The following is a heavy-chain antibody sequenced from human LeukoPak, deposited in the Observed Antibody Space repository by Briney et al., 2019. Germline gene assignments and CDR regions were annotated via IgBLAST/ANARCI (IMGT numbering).Heavy chain of an antibody. Sequence: GGSLRLSCAASGFTFSSYSMNWVRQAPGKGLEWVSAISGSGGSTYYADSVKGRFTISRDNSKNTLYLQMNSLRAEDTAVYYCAKGDYYDILTSGYWGQGTLVTVSS. D-gene: IGHD3-9*01. V-gene: IGHV3-23*01. CDR3: AKGDYYDILTSGY. CDR1: GFTFSSYS. CDR2: ISGSGGST. J-gene: IGHJ4*02.